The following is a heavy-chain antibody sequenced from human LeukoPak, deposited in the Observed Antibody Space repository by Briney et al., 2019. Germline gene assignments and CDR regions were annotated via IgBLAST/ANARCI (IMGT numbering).Heavy chain of an antibody. V-gene: IGHV4-38-2*01. D-gene: IGHD6-6*01. CDR2: IYHSGST. CDR1: GYSISSGYY. CDR3: ARPGYSSSWFDP. J-gene: IGHJ5*02. Sequence: PSETLSLTCAVSGYSISSGYYWGWIRQPPGKGLEWIGSIYHSGSTYYNPSLKSRVTISVDTSKNQFSLKLSSVTAADTAVYYCARPGYSSSWFDPWGQGTLVTVSS.